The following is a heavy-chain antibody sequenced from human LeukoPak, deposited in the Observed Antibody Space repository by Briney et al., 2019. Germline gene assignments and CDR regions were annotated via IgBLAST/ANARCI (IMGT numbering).Heavy chain of an antibody. D-gene: IGHD6-6*01. CDR3: AQVSGRAARVLDYFDY. CDR2: ISWNSGSI. J-gene: IGHJ4*02. V-gene: IGHV3-9*03. CDR1: GFTFDDYA. Sequence: PGGSLRLSCAASGFTFDDYAMHWVRQAPGKGLEWVSGISWNSGSIGYADSVKGRFTISRDNAKNSLYLQMNSLRAEDMALYYCAQVSGRAARVLDYFDYWGQGTLVTISS.